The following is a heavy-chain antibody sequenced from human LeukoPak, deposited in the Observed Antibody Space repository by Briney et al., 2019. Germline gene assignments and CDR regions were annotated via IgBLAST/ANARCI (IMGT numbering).Heavy chain of an antibody. J-gene: IGHJ4*02. CDR2: IFDGKTI. V-gene: IGHV4-34*12. CDR1: GESLNSYY. CDR3: ASGAWATRLNS. Sequence: PSETLSLTCAVYGESLNSYYWTWIRQSPGKGLEWIGDIFDGKTINYNPSLKSRVTISAATSSQQFSLNLKSVTAADTAVYFCASGAWATRLNSWAQGALLIVSS. D-gene: IGHD5-24*01.